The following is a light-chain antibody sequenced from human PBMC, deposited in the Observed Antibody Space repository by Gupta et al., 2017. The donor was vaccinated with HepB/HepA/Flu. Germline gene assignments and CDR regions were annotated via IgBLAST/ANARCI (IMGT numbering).Light chain of an antibody. J-gene: IGKJ5*01. Sequence: DIVMTQSPESLSVSLGEWATINRKSSQSVLYSSNNKNYLAWYQQKPGQPPKLLIYWASTRESGVPDRFSGSGSGTDFTLTISSLQAEDVAVYYCQQYYNTPSITFGQGTRLEIK. V-gene: IGKV4-1*01. CDR1: QSVLYSSNNKNY. CDR2: WAS. CDR3: QQYYNTPSIT.